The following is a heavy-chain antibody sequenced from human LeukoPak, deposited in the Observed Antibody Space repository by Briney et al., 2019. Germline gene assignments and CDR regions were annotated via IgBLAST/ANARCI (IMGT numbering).Heavy chain of an antibody. CDR1: GGSISSGDYY. CDR2: IYYSGST. D-gene: IGHD3-22*01. CDR3: ARGTGHYYDSSAYFDY. V-gene: IGHV4-30-4*01. Sequence: SETLSLTCTVSGGSISSGDYYWSWIRQPPGKGLEWIGYIYYSGSTYYNPSLKSRVTISVDTSKNQFSLKPSSVTAADTAVYYCARGTGHYYDSSAYFDYWGQGTLVTVSS. J-gene: IGHJ4*02.